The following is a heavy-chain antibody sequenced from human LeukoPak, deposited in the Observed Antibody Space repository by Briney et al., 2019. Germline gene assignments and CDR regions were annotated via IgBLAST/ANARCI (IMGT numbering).Heavy chain of an antibody. J-gene: IGHJ6*02. D-gene: IGHD3-9*01. V-gene: IGHV3-33*01. Sequence: PGGSLRPSCAASGFTFSSYGIHWVRQAPGKGLEWVAVIWYDGSNKYYADSVKGRFTISRDNSKNTLYLQMNSLRAEDTAVYYCARDRYILTGYDRYYYYYGLDVWGQGTTVTVSS. CDR1: GFTFSSYG. CDR2: IWYDGSNK. CDR3: ARDRYILTGYDRYYYYYGLDV.